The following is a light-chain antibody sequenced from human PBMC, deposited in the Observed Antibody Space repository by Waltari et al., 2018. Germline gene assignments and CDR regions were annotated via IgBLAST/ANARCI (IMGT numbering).Light chain of an antibody. Sequence: QSVLTQPPSASGTPGQTVIISCSGSSSIIGSDTVNWYQQLPGTAPRLLIYSTNQRPSGVPDRFSGSKSGTSAFLAISGLQSEDESDYYCAAWDGSQFARVFGGGTKLSVL. CDR3: AAWDGSQFARV. J-gene: IGLJ3*02. CDR2: STN. V-gene: IGLV1-44*01. CDR1: SSIIGSDT.